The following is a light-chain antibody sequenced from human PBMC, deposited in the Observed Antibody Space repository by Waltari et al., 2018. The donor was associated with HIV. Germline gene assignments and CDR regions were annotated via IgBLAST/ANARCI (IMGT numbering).Light chain of an antibody. J-gene: IGKJ1*01. CDR3: QQYNSYSQT. Sequence: DIQMTQSPSTLSASVGDRVTITCRASQSIGNWLAWYQQKPGKAPKLLIYKASSLESGAPSRFSGSGSGTEFTLTISSLQPDDSATYYCQQYNSYSQTFGQGTKVEL. V-gene: IGKV1-5*03. CDR1: QSIGNW. CDR2: KAS.